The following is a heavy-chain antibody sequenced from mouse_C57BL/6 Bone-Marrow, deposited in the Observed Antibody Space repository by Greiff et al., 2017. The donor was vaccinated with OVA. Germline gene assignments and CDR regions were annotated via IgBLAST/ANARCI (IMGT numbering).Heavy chain of an antibody. CDR1: GYTFTSYG. J-gene: IGHJ3*01. CDR2: IYPRSGNT. D-gene: IGHD1-1*02. CDR3: ARWWSSWFAY. Sequence: VKVVESGAELARPGASVKLSCKASGYTFTSYGISWVKQRTGPGLEWIGEIYPRSGNTYYNEKFKGKATLTADKSSSTAYMERRSLTSEDSAVYFCARWWSSWFAYWGQGTLVTVSA. V-gene: IGHV1-81*01.